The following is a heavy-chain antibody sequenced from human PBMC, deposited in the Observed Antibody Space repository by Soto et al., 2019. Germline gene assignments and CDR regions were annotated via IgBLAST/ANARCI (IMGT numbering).Heavy chain of an antibody. V-gene: IGHV1-18*01. CDR3: GRCRTESYAMDV. Sequence: SEEVSFKASGYSFTSYGIVWVRQVPGQGPEWMGWISPYNGRTNYAQSVKGRVVMTTDISTNTVYLELRSLRSDDSAIYYCGRCRTESYAMDVWGQGTKVTVYS. CDR2: ISPYNGRT. CDR1: GYSFTSYG. J-gene: IGHJ6*02. D-gene: IGHD2-2*01.